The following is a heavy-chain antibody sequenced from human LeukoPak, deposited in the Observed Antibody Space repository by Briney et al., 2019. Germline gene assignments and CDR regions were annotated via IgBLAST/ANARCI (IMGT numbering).Heavy chain of an antibody. CDR2: IKDDGSRK. V-gene: IGHV3-7*01. CDR1: GFIFSNYW. D-gene: IGHD2-21*02. CDR3: ARDVGDPVRFDY. J-gene: IGHJ4*02. Sequence: GGSLRLSCAASGFIFSNYWMNWVRQAPGRGLEWVADIKDDGSRKYYVDSVKGRFTISRDNAENSLYLQMDSLRVEDTGVYYCARDVGDPVRFDYWGQGTLVTVSS.